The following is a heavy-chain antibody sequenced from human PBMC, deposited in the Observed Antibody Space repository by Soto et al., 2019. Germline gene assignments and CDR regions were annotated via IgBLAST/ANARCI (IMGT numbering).Heavy chain of an antibody. J-gene: IGHJ5*02. CDR3: ARGLDSGWAREYFDP. V-gene: IGHV1-2*04. CDR1: GYTFTDFY. CDR2: INPNSGGT. Sequence: SVKVSCKASGYTFTDFYIHWVRLAPGQGPEWMGWINPNSGGTNYAQKFRGWVTMTRDTSITTVYMELNRLRSNDTAMYYCARGLDSGWAREYFDPWGQGTLVTVSS. D-gene: IGHD3-16*01.